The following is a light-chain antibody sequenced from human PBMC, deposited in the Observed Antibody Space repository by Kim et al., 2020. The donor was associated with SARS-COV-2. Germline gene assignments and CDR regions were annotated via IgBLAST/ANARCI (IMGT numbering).Light chain of an antibody. V-gene: IGLV2-8*01. CDR1: SSDVGGYNY. CDR3: NSYAANNNYV. Sequence: QSALTQPPSASGSPGQSVTISCTGTSSDVGGYNYVSWYQQHPGKAPKLLIYEVSKRPSGVPDRFSGSKSGNTASLTVSGLRADDEADYYCNSYAANNNYVFGTGTKVTVL. CDR2: EVS. J-gene: IGLJ1*01.